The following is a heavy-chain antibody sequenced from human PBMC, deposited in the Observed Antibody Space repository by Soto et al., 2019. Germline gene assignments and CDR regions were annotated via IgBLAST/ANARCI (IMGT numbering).Heavy chain of an antibody. Sequence: GGSLRLSCAASGFTVSSNYVSWVRQAPGKGLEWVSVIYSGGSTYYADSVKGRFTISRDNSKNTLYLQMNSLRAEDTAVYYCARNMDIVVVPAALYGMDVWGQGTTVTVSS. CDR1: GFTVSSNY. CDR3: ARNMDIVVVPAALYGMDV. V-gene: IGHV3-53*01. CDR2: IYSGGST. J-gene: IGHJ6*02. D-gene: IGHD2-2*03.